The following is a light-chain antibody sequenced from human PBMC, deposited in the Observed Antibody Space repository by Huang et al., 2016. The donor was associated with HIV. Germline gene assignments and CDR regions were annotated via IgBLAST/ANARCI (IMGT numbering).Light chain of an antibody. Sequence: DIQMTQSPSSLSASVGDRVTITCRSSQTINSYLSWYQQTPGKAPKVLIFGASSLQSDGPSRFSGSGHGTEFTLTIVKLQPEDFATYYCQQSFGAPYTFGQGTKVDIK. CDR3: QQSFGAPYT. V-gene: IGKV1-39*01. J-gene: IGKJ2*01. CDR1: QTINSY. CDR2: GAS.